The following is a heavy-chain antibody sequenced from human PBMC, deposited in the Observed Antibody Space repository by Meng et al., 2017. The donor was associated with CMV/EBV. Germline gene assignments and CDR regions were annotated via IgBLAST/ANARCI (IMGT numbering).Heavy chain of an antibody. J-gene: IGHJ4*02. D-gene: IGHD1-1*01. CDR1: GFTCSSYG. Sequence: QVQLVESGGGVVRPGGLRRLSCASSGFTCSSYGMHWVRQAPGKGLEWVAFIRYDGSNKYYADSVKGRFTISRDNSKNTLYLQMNSLRAEDTAVYYCAKGPTGTADYWGQGTLVTVSS. CDR3: AKGPTGTADY. CDR2: IRYDGSNK. V-gene: IGHV3-30*02.